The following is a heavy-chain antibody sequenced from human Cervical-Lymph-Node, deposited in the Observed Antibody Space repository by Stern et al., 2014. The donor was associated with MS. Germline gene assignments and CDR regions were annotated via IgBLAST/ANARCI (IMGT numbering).Heavy chain of an antibody. CDR2: LNPNSGNA. Sequence: VQLVQSGAEVKKPGASVKVSCKASGYTFTNYDINWVRQATGQRLEWMGWLNPNSGNAGYEQKFQGRVTMTRNTSTSTAYMELSSLRSDDTAVYFCARSRGSPDAFDIWGLGTMVTVSS. V-gene: IGHV1-8*01. J-gene: IGHJ3*02. CDR1: GYTFTNYD. CDR3: ARSRGSPDAFDI. D-gene: IGHD1-26*01.